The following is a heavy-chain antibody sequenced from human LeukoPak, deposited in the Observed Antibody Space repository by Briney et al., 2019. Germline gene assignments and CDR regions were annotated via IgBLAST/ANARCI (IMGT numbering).Heavy chain of an antibody. CDR1: GFTFSSYA. D-gene: IGHD5-12*01. V-gene: IGHV3-30-3*01. CDR3: ARASRRDGYNYEDY. J-gene: IGHJ4*02. Sequence: PGGSLRLSCAACGFTFSSYAMHWVRQAPGKGLEWVAVISYDGSNKDYSDSVQGRFSISRDNSKNTLYLQMNSLRAEDTAVYYCARASRRDGYNYEDYWGQGTLVTVSS. CDR2: ISYDGSNK.